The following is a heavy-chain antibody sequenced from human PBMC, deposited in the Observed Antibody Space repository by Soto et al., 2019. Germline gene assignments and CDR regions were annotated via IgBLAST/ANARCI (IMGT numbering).Heavy chain of an antibody. CDR1: GYSFTDYH. CDR3: ARGDSTDCSNGVCSFFYNRDMDV. V-gene: IGHV1-2*04. CDR2: INPKSGGT. J-gene: IGHJ6*02. D-gene: IGHD2-8*01. Sequence: ASVKVSCKASGYSFTDYHIHWVRQAPGQGLEWLGRINPKSGGTSTAQKFQGWVTMTTDTSISTASMELTRLTSDDTAIYYCARGDSTDCSNGVCSFFYNRDMDVWGQGTTVTVS.